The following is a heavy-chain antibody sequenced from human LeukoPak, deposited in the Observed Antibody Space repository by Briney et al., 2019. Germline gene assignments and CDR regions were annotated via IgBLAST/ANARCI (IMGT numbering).Heavy chain of an antibody. CDR1: GFTFSSYW. CDR2: IKTDGSEK. Sequence: GGSLRLSCEASGFTFSSYWMSWVRQAPGKGLEWVANIKTDGSEKYYVDSVKGRFTISRDNAKNSLYLQMNSLRAEDTAVYYCARDYTGYFPWGQGTLVIISS. D-gene: IGHD3-9*01. CDR3: ARDYTGYFP. J-gene: IGHJ5*02. V-gene: IGHV3-7*03.